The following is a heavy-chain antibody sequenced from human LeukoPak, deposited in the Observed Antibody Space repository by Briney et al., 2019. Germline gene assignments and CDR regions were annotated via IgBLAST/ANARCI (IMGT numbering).Heavy chain of an antibody. J-gene: IGHJ4*02. CDR1: GYTFTSYD. Sequence: ASVKVSCKASGYTFTSYDISWVRQATGQGLEWMGWMNPNSGNAGYAQRFQGRVTMTRNNSISTAYMELTSLRSEDTAVYFCAGSSSSGISVLQFWGQGTPVIVSA. D-gene: IGHD6-13*01. CDR2: MNPNSGNA. V-gene: IGHV1-8*01. CDR3: AGSSSSGISVLQF.